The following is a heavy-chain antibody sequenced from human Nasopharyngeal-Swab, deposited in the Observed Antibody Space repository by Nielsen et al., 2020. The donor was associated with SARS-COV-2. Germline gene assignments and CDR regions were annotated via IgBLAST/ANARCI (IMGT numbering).Heavy chain of an antibody. J-gene: IGHJ1*01. CDR2: IYYSGST. CDR3: ASPGGYSSGWYAVEYFQH. V-gene: IGHV4-39*01. Sequence: GSLRLSCTVSGGSISSSSYYWGWIRQPPGKGLEWIGSIYYSGSTYYNPSLKSRVTISVDTSKNQFSLKLSSVTAADTAVYYCASPGGYSSGWYAVEYFQHWGQGTLVTVSS. CDR1: GGSISSSSYY. D-gene: IGHD6-19*01.